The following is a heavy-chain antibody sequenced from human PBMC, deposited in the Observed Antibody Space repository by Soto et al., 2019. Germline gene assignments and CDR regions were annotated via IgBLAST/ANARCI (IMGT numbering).Heavy chain of an antibody. CDR2: IYYSGST. J-gene: IGHJ5*02. V-gene: IGHV4-39*01. CDR1: GGSISSSSYY. Sequence: SETLSLTCTVSGGSISSSSYYWGWIRQPPGKGLEWIGSIYYSGSTYYNPSLKSRVTISVDTSKNQFSLKLSSVTAADTAVYYCASYIVVVVAASNLYNWFDPWGQGTLVTVSS. CDR3: ASYIVVVVAASNLYNWFDP. D-gene: IGHD2-15*01.